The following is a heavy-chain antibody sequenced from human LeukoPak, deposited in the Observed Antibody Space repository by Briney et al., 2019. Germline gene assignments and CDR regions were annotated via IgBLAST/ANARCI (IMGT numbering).Heavy chain of an antibody. CDR3: ARGPPSRFITMAHYFDY. V-gene: IGHV1-18*01. Sequence: ASVEVSCKASGYTFTSYGISWVRQAPGQGLEWMGWISAYNGNTNYAQKLQGKVTMTTDTSTSTAYMELRSLRSDDTAVYYCARGPPSRFITMAHYFDYWGQGTLVTVSS. J-gene: IGHJ4*02. D-gene: IGHD3-10*01. CDR1: GYTFTSYG. CDR2: ISAYNGNT.